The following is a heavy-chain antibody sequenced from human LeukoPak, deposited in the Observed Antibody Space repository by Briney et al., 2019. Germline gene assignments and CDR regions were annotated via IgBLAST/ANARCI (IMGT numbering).Heavy chain of an antibody. CDR3: ARETTETYYYGSGIFPFDY. CDR1: GCSISSSSYY. J-gene: IGHJ4*02. D-gene: IGHD3-10*01. Sequence: PSETLSLTCTVSGCSISSSSYYWGWIRQPPGKGLEWIGSIYYSGSTYYNPSLKSRVTISVDTSKNQFSLKLSSVTAADTAVYYCARETTETYYYGSGIFPFDYWGQGTLVTVSS. CDR2: IYYSGST. V-gene: IGHV4-39*07.